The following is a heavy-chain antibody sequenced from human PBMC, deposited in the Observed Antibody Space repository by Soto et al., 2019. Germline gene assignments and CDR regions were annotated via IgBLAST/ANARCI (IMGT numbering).Heavy chain of an antibody. CDR3: ATDSTGYYSDAFDF. D-gene: IGHD3-22*01. CDR2: IYNTGTT. J-gene: IGHJ3*01. CDR1: GAAMSSYY. Sequence: QLQESGPGLVKPSETLSLTCTVSGAAMSSYYWSWVRQSPGKGLEWIGYIYNTGTTDYNPSLNSRVTISVERSKFEFSLKLTSVTAADTAVYYCATDSTGYYSDAFDFWGQGARVIVSS. V-gene: IGHV4-59*03.